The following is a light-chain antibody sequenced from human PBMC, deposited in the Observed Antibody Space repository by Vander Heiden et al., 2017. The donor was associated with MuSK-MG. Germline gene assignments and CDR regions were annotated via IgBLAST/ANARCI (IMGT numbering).Light chain of an antibody. J-gene: IGKJ1*01. CDR3: QQYNNWPPWT. CDR2: GAS. CDR1: QSVSSN. Sequence: EIVMTQSPATLSVSPGERATPSCRASQSVSSNLAWYQQKPGQAPRLLIYGASTRATGIPARFSGSGSGTEFTLTISSLQSEDFAVYYCQQYNNWPPWTFGQGTKVE. V-gene: IGKV3-15*01.